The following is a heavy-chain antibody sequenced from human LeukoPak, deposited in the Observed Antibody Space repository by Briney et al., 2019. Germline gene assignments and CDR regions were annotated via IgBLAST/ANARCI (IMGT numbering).Heavy chain of an antibody. J-gene: IGHJ4*02. CDR2: IYYSGST. CDR1: GFTFSDYY. CDR3: ARQGSGNYLSPVNY. Sequence: GSLRLSCAASGFTFSDYYMTWIRQAPGKGLEWIGTIYYSGSTYYNPSLKSRVTISVDTSKNQFSLKLSSVTAADTAVYYCARQGSGNYLSPVNYWGQGTLVTVSS. V-gene: IGHV4-39*01. D-gene: IGHD1-26*01.